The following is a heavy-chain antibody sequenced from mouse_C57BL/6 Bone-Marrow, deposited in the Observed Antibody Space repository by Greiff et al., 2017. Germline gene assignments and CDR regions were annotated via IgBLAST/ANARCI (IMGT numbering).Heavy chain of an antibody. V-gene: IGHV1-69*01. Sequence: VQLQQPGAELVMPGASVKLSCKASGYTFTSYWMHWVKQRPGQGLEWIGEIAPSDSYTNYNQKFKGKSTLTVDKSSSTAYMQLSSLTSEDSAVYYCAREGGGSSLFAYWGQGTLVTVSA. J-gene: IGHJ3*01. CDR3: AREGGGSSLFAY. CDR2: IAPSDSYT. D-gene: IGHD1-1*01. CDR1: GYTFTSYW.